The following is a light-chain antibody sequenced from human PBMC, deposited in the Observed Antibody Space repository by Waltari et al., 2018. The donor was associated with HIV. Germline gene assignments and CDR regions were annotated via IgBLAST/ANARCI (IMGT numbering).Light chain of an antibody. CDR3: SSYAGTINGVI. CDR1: SSDVGSYNL. Sequence: QSALTQPASVSGSPGQSITFSCTGTSSDVGSYNLVSWYQQYPGKAPKLLISDATVRPSGVSNRFSGSKSGNTASLTISGLQPEDEADYYCSSYAGTINGVIFGGGTKLTVL. J-gene: IGLJ2*01. V-gene: IGLV2-23*01. CDR2: DAT.